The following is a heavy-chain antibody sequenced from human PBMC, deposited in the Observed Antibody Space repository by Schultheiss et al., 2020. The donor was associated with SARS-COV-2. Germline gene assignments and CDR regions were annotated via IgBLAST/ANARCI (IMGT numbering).Heavy chain of an antibody. Sequence: GGSLRLSCAASGFTFSSYSMNWVRQAPGKGLEWVSAISGSGGSTYYADSVKGRFTISRDNSKNTRYLQMNSLRAEDTAVYYCAKAPSIGWDWFDPWGQGTLVTVSS. CDR2: ISGSGGST. CDR1: GFTFSSYS. J-gene: IGHJ5*01. D-gene: IGHD6-19*01. CDR3: AKAPSIGWDWFDP. V-gene: IGHV3-23*01.